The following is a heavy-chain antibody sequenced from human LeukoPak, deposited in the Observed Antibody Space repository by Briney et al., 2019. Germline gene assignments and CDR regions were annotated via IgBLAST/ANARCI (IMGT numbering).Heavy chain of an antibody. J-gene: IGHJ6*02. CDR3: AREPPNYYYYGTDV. CDR1: GFTFSSYS. Sequence: AGGSPRLSCAASGFTFSSYSMNWVHQAPGKGLEWVSSISSSSSYIYYADSVKGRFTISRDNAKNSLYLQMNSLRAEDTAVYYCAREPPNYYYYGTDVWGQGTTVTVSS. V-gene: IGHV3-21*01. CDR2: ISSSSSYI.